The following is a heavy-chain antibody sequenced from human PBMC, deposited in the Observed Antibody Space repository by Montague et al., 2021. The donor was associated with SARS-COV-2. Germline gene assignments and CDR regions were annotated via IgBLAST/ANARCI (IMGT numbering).Heavy chain of an antibody. D-gene: IGHD3-10*01. CDR3: VRPLWFGDSDYYFES. CDR1: GFPFRSYW. Sequence: SLSLSFAASGFPFRSYWMHWVRQVPGRGPVWVSRIKPDGTSTHYAASVKGRFIISRDNARNTLSLQMTNMRADDTAIYYCVRPLWFGDSDYYFESWGQGTLVTVSS. J-gene: IGHJ4*02. CDR2: IKPDGTST. V-gene: IGHV3-74*01.